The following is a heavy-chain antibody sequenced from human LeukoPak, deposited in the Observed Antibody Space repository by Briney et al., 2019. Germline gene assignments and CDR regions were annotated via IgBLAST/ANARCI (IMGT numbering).Heavy chain of an antibody. J-gene: IGHJ3*02. CDR2: TSYDGSSK. CDR1: GFTFSSYG. CDR3: ARAEAKYYYDSSGPRKSVAFDI. D-gene: IGHD3-22*01. Sequence: GGSLRLSCAASGFTFSSYGMHWVRQAPGKGLEWVSVTSYDGSSKYYADSVKGRLTIYRDNSRNTLYLQMDSLRVEDTAVYYCARAEAKYYYDSSGPRKSVAFDIWGQGTMVTVSS. V-gene: IGHV3-30*03.